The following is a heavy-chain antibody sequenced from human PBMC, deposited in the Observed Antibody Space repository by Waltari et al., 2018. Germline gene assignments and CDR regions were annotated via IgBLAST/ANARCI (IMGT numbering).Heavy chain of an antibody. CDR1: GYSISSGYS. J-gene: IGHJ3*02. CDR3: ARPALEGGYAFDI. V-gene: IGHV4-38-2*01. CDR2: IYHSGST. D-gene: IGHD3-16*01. Sequence: QVQLQESGPGLVKPSETLSLTCAVSGYSISSGYSWGWIRQPPGKGLEWIGSIYHSGSTYYNPSLKSRVTISVDTSKNQFSLKLSSVTAADTAVYYCARPALEGGYAFDIWGQGTMVTVSS.